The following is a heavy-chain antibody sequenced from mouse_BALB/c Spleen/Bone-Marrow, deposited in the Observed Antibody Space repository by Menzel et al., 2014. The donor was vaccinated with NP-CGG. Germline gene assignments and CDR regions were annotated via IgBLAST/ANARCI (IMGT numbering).Heavy chain of an antibody. J-gene: IGHJ1*01. CDR2: IWGDGST. CDR3: ARGNYRYDGYFDV. D-gene: IGHD2-14*01. CDR1: GFSLTGYG. Sequence: VMLVESGPGLVAPSQGLSITCTVSGFSLTGYGVSWVRQPPGKGLEWLGMIWGDGSTDYNSALKSRLSISKDNSKSQVFLKMNSLQTDDTARYYCARGNYRYDGYFDVWGAGTTVTVSS. V-gene: IGHV2-6-7*01.